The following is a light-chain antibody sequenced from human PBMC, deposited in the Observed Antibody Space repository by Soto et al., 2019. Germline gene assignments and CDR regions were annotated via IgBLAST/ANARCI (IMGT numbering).Light chain of an antibody. CDR1: QGISSY. Sequence: AIRMTQSPSSFSASTGDRVTITSRASQGISSYLAWYQQKPGKAPKLLVYAASTLQSGVPSRFSGSGSGTDFTLTISCLQSEDFATYYCQQYYSYGLTFGGGTKVEIK. J-gene: IGKJ4*01. CDR3: QQYYSYGLT. CDR2: AAS. V-gene: IGKV1-8*01.